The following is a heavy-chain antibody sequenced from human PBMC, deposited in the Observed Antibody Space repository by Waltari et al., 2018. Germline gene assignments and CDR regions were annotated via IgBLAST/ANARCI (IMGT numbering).Heavy chain of an antibody. CDR2: ITPGGGPS. J-gene: IGHJ5*01. D-gene: IGHD6-19*01. Sequence: EVQLSESGGGLVQPGGSLRLSCEASGFTFRLYAMNWVRQTPEKGLGGVSIITPGGGPSYYADSVKGRFTISRDTSKNTLYLQMDSLRVEDTAIYYCAKDFSSGSYLNNWFDSWGQGTLVTVSS. V-gene: IGHV3-23*01. CDR1: GFTFRLYA. CDR3: AKDFSSGSYLNNWFDS.